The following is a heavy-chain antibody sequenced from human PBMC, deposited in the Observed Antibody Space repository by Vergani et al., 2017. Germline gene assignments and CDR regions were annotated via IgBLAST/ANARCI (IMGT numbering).Heavy chain of an antibody. CDR1: GFTFGDYY. V-gene: IGHV3-7*01. CDR2: IKRDGTET. J-gene: IGHJ1*01. D-gene: IGHD2-15*01. Sequence: EVLLEESGGGLVQPGGSLRLSCAASGFTFGDYYMAWIRLAPGKGLDWVASIKRDGTETFYVDSVKGRFTISRDNAKTTLYLQMNSLRDEDRGVYYCARISGGSAPYLHYWGQGTLVTVAS. CDR3: ARISGGSAPYLHY.